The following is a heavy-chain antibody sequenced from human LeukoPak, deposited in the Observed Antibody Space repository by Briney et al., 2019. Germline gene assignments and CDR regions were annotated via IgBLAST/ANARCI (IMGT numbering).Heavy chain of an antibody. CDR1: GASINDHY. V-gene: IGHV4-59*08. J-gene: IGHJ3*01. CDR2: NYYAGST. Sequence: PSETLSLTCTVSGASINDHYWSWIRQPPGKGLEWIGYNYYAGSTSTNPSLESRVTISVDTSKNQFSLNLYSVTAADTAVYYCARHRFAWYDFDVWGQGTRVTVS. D-gene: IGHD3-9*01. CDR3: ARHRFAWYDFDV.